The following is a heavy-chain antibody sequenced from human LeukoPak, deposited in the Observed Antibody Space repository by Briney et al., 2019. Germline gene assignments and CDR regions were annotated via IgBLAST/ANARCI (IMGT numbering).Heavy chain of an antibody. D-gene: IGHD6-6*01. Sequence: GASVKVSCKASGYTFTSYGISWVRQAPGQGLEWMGWISAYNGNTNYAQKLQGRVTMTTDTSTSTAYMELRSLRSDDTAVYYCARDQIFPWNEYSSPPGGYWGQGTLVTVSS. CDR2: ISAYNGNT. CDR3: ARDQIFPWNEYSSPPGGY. J-gene: IGHJ4*02. V-gene: IGHV1-18*01. CDR1: GYTFTSYG.